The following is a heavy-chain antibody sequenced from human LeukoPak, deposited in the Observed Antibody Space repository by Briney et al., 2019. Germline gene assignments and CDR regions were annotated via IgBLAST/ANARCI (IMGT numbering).Heavy chain of an antibody. CDR2: ISYDGSNK. CDR1: GFTFSSYG. D-gene: IGHD5-18*01. J-gene: IGHJ4*02. CDR3: AKEGQLWLHGFDY. V-gene: IGHV3-30*18. Sequence: GGSLRLSCAASGFTFSSYGMHWVRQAPGKGLEWVAVISYDGSNKYYADSVKGRFTISRDNYKNTLYLQMNSLRAEDTAVYYCAKEGQLWLHGFDYWGQGTLVTVSS.